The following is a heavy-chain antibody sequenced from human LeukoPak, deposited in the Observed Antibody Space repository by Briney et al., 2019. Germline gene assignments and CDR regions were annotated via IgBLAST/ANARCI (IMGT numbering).Heavy chain of an antibody. D-gene: IGHD6-19*01. CDR1: GFTFSSYS. CDR2: ISSSSSTI. CDR3: AREPYSGWYHYYYYYYMDV. V-gene: IGHV3-48*01. J-gene: IGHJ6*03. Sequence: PGGSLRLSCAASGFTFSSYSMNWVRQAPGKGLEWVSYISSSSSTIYYADSVKGRFTISRDNAKNSLYLQMNSLRAEDTAVYYCAREPYSGWYHYYYYYYMDVWGKGTTVTVSS.